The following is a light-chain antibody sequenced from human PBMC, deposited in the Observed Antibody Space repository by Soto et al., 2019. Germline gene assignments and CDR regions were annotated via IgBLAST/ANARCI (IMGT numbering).Light chain of an antibody. V-gene: IGKV3-11*01. CDR1: QSVSSY. J-gene: IGKJ1*01. Sequence: EIVLTQSPATLSWSPGERATLSCRASQSVSSYQAWYQQKPGPAPSLLIYDASNRATGIAVRFRCSGSGTDLAFTLSSIEPEDVAFDSCQQRRNWTPPRTFGQGTKVDIK. CDR2: DAS. CDR3: QQRRNWTPPRT.